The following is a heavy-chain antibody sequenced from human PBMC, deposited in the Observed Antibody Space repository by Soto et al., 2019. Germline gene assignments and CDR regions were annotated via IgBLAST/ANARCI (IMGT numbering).Heavy chain of an antibody. CDR3: ARRPASFYDSSGYGIDY. V-gene: IGHV1-18*01. Sequence: GASVKVSCKTSGYTFSNCGTSWVRQAPGQGLEWMGWITPYDGNTNYAQNLQGRVTMTADTATSTADMELRSLRSDNAAVYFCARRPASFYDSSGYGIDYWGQGTLVTVSS. CDR1: GYTFSNCG. CDR2: ITPYDGNT. J-gene: IGHJ4*02. D-gene: IGHD3-22*01.